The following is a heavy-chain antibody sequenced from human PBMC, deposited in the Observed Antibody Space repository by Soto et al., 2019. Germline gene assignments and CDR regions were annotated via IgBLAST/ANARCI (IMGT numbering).Heavy chain of an antibody. Sequence: SVKVSCKVSGGTFSSYAISWVRQAPGQGLEWMGGIIPIFGTANYAQKFQGRVTITADESTSTAYMELSSLRSEDTAVYYCARDSSYQEGRYYGMDVWGKGTTVTVSS. CDR2: IIPIFGTA. D-gene: IGHD2-21*01. CDR3: ARDSSYQEGRYYGMDV. CDR1: GGTFSSYA. J-gene: IGHJ6*04. V-gene: IGHV1-69*13.